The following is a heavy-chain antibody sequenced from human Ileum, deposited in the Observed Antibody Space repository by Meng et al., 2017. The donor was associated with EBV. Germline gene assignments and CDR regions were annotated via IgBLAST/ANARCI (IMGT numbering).Heavy chain of an antibody. CDR2: IWYDGSNK. Sequence: VHLVESGGGVVQPGRSLRLSCAASGFTFSNYGFHWVRQAPGKGLEWVALIWYDGSNKYYADSVKGRYTVSRDNSETTLYLQMDSLRAEDTAMYYCARDDCNSGYCLTYWGQGTLVTVSS. CDR3: ARDDCNSGYCLTY. V-gene: IGHV3-33*01. CDR1: GFTFSNYG. J-gene: IGHJ4*02. D-gene: IGHD2-21*02.